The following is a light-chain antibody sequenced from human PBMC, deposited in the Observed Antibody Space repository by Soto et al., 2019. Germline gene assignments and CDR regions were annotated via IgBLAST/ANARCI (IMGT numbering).Light chain of an antibody. CDR3: QQYNNWPPYT. CDR2: GAS. V-gene: IGKV3-15*01. Sequence: EIVMTQSPATLSVSPGESATLSCRASQSVNRNLAWYQQKPGQAPRLLIYGASTGATGIPARFSGSGFGTEFTLTISSLQSEDFAVYYCQQYNNWPPYTVGQGTKVDSK. J-gene: IGKJ2*01. CDR1: QSVNRN.